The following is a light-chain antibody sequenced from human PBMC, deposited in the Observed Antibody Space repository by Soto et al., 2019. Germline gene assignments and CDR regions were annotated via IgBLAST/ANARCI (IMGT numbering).Light chain of an antibody. Sequence: DIQMTQSPSNLSASVGDRVTITCRASQSFSRWLAWYQQKPGKAPKVLIYDASILANGVPSRFSGSESGTEVALTINSLRRDDFATYNCHQYYRYPLTFGGGTTVETK. J-gene: IGKJ4*01. CDR3: HQYYRYPLT. V-gene: IGKV1-5*01. CDR2: DAS. CDR1: QSFSRW.